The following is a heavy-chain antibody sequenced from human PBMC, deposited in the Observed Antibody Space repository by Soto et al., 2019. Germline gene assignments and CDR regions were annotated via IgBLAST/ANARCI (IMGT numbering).Heavy chain of an antibody. J-gene: IGHJ6*02. CDR2: TNQSGTT. CDR3: ARERAYWTSTTCYRKHDLDV. V-gene: IGHV4-34*01. D-gene: IGHD2-2*01. Sequence: SETLSLTCVVNGGAFSGHYWRWIRQSPENGLEWIGGTNQSGTTNYNPSLRSQVTISADTSKEQFALKLNTVTAADTAVYYCARERAYWTSTTCYRKHDLDVWGQGTTVTVYS. CDR1: GGAFSGHY.